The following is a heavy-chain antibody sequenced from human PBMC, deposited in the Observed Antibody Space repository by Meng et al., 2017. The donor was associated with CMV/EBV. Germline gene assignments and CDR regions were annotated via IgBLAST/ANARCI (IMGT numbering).Heavy chain of an antibody. CDR2: FDPEDGET. CDR1: GYTLTELS. D-gene: IGHD3-9*01. Sequence: VHMLKSGAEGKKPGDSVMSSCKVSGYTLTELSMHWVRQAPGKGLEWMGGFDPEDGETIYAQKLQGRVTMTTDTSTSTAYMELRSLRSDDTAVYYCATDILTHFDYWGQGTLVTASS. CDR3: ATDILTHFDY. J-gene: IGHJ4*02. V-gene: IGHV1-24*01.